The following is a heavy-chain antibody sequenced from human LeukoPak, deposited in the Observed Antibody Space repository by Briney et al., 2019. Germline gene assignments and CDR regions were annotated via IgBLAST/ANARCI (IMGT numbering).Heavy chain of an antibody. V-gene: IGHV3-23*01. Sequence: GSLRLPCAASGFTFSTYAMSWVRQAPGKGLEWVSLISGSGGGTYYANSVKGRSTISRDNSKNTLYLQMNSLRAEDTAVYFCAKEGRSTTPGYWGQGTLVTVSS. CDR3: AKEGRSTTPGY. D-gene: IGHD6-13*01. J-gene: IGHJ4*02. CDR1: GFTFSTYA. CDR2: ISGSGGGT.